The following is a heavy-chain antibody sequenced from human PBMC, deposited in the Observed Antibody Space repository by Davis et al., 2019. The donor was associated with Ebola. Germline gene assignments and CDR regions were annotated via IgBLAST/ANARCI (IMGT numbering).Heavy chain of an antibody. D-gene: IGHD2-15*01. V-gene: IGHV3-33*01. J-gene: IGHJ6*02. CDR3: ARALGYCSGGSCYYYYGMDV. CDR2: IWYDGSNK. Sequence: PGGSLRLSCAASGFTFSSYGMHWVRQAPGKGLEWVAVIWYDGSNKYYADSVKGRFTISRDNSKNTLYLQMNSLRAEDTAVYYCARALGYCSGGSCYYYYGMDVWGQGTTVTVSS. CDR1: GFTFSSYG.